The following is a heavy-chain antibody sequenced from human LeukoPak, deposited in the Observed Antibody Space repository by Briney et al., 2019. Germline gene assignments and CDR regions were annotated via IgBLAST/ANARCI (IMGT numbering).Heavy chain of an antibody. V-gene: IGHV3-23*01. CDR2: ISGSGGST. D-gene: IGHD3-10*01. Sequence: GGSLRLSCAASGFTFSSYAMSWVRQAPGKWLEWVSAISGSGGSTYYADSVKGRFTISRDNSKNTLYLQMNSLRAEDTAVYYCAKALRGVTVFDYWGPGTLVTVSS. CDR3: AKALRGVTVFDY. CDR1: GFTFSSYA. J-gene: IGHJ4*02.